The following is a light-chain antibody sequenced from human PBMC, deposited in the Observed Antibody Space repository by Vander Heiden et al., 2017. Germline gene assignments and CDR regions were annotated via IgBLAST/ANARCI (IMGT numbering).Light chain of an antibody. CDR2: AAS. CDR1: QDITNY. Sequence: DIQMTQSPSSLSASVGDRVTITCQASQDITNYLNWFQQKPGKAPKLLIYAASSLQSGVPSRFSGSGSGTDFTLTISSLQPEDFATYYCQQEDNVPSTFGQRTKVEIK. V-gene: IGKV1-33*01. CDR3: QQEDNVPST. J-gene: IGKJ1*01.